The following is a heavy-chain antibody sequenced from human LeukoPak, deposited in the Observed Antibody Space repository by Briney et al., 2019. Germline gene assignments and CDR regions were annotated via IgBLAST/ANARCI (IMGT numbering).Heavy chain of an antibody. Sequence: PGGSLRLSCAASGFTFSSYAMTWARQAPGKGLEWVSTISGSDSDTYYADSVKGRFTISRDNAKNTLFLEMNSLRAEDTAVYYCARDGVVAAPFDYWGQGTLVTVSS. CDR3: ARDGVVAAPFDY. CDR1: GFTFSSYA. V-gene: IGHV3-23*01. D-gene: IGHD2-15*01. J-gene: IGHJ4*02. CDR2: ISGSDSDT.